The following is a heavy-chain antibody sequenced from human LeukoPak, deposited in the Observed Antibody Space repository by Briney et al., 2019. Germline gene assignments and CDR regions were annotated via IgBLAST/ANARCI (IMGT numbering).Heavy chain of an antibody. V-gene: IGHV3-73*01. Sequence: PGGSLRLSCATSGFTFSGSAMHWVRQASGKGLEWVGRIRSKANSFATAYAASVKGRFTISRDDSKNTAFLQMNSLKTEDTAVYYCIRTRYDHVWGSYRPRFDYWGQGTLVTVSS. CDR2: IRSKANSFAT. J-gene: IGHJ4*02. CDR3: IRTRYDHVWGSYRPRFDY. D-gene: IGHD3-16*02. CDR1: GFTFSGSA.